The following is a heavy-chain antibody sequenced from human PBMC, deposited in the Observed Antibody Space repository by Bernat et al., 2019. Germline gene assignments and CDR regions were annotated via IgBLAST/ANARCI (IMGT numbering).Heavy chain of an antibody. CDR2: INHGGSF. J-gene: IGHJ4*02. D-gene: IGHD2-21*02. CDR3: ARGGCSAGDCWYYYDS. V-gene: IGHV4-34*02. Sequence: QVQLQQWGAGLLKASETLSLTCAVYGGSFSGHYWTWIRQSPGKGLEWIGEINHGGSFAYNPSLSSRVNVSIETSKMQFSLKLISVTAADTAVYYCARGGCSAGDCWYYYDSWGQGIPVTVSS. CDR1: GGSFSGHY.